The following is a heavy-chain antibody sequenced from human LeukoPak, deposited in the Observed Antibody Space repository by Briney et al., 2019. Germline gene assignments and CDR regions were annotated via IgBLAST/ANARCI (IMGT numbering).Heavy chain of an antibody. D-gene: IGHD2-15*01. CDR1: GNTFTGYY. V-gene: IGHV1-2*02. J-gene: IGHJ5*02. CDR2: INPNSGGT. Sequence: ASVKVSCKASGNTFTGYYMHWVRQAPGQGLEWMGWINPNSGGTNYAQKFQGRVTMTRDTSISTAYMELSRLRSDDTAVYYCARDRDCSGGSCYAWFDPWGQGTLVTVSS. CDR3: ARDRDCSGGSCYAWFDP.